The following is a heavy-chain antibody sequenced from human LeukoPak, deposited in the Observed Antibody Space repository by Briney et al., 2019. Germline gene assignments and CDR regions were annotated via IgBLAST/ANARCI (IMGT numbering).Heavy chain of an antibody. CDR1: GYTFTSYY. Sequence: ASVKVSCKASGYTFTSYYMHWVRQAPRQGLEWMGIINPSGGSTSYAQKFQGRVTMTRDTSTSTVYMELSSLRSEDTAVYYCARGGDDYVWGSYRPNWFDPWGQGTLVTVSS. J-gene: IGHJ5*02. CDR2: INPSGGST. CDR3: ARGGDDYVWGSYRPNWFDP. V-gene: IGHV1-46*01. D-gene: IGHD3-16*02.